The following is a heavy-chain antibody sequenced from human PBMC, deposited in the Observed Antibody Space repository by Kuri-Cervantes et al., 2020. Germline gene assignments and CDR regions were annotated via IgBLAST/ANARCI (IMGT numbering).Heavy chain of an antibody. CDR2: IYYAGST. V-gene: IGHV4-39*07. CDR1: GGSLISSSYY. D-gene: IGHD5-12*01. CDR3: ARDSGGGYDYVPLDY. Sequence: SETLSLTCTVSGGSLISSSYYWGWIRQPPGKGLEWIGSIYYAGSTYYNPSLKSRVTISIDTSKNQFSLKLSSVTAADTAVYYCARDSGGGYDYVPLDYWGQGTLVTVSS. J-gene: IGHJ4*02.